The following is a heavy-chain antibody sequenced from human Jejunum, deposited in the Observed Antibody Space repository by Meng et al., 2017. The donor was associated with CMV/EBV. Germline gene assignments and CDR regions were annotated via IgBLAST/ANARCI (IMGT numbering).Heavy chain of an antibody. CDR1: CG. Sequence: CGMHWVRQAPGKGLEWVAYIRYDGSDKYYTDAVKGRFTISRDNSQSTLYLQMNSLRAEDTALYYCAKEDGTYTSGWPSYYYGMDVWGRGTTVTVSS. J-gene: IGHJ6*02. CDR2: IRYDGSDK. CDR3: AKEDGTYTSGWPSYYYGMDV. D-gene: IGHD6-19*01. V-gene: IGHV3-30*02.